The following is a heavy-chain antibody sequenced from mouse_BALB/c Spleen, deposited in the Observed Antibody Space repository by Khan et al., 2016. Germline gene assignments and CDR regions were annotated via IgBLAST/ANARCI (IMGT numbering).Heavy chain of an antibody. V-gene: IGHV5-6*01. D-gene: IGHD1-1*01. CDR2: ISGGGSYT. Sequence: EVELVESGGDLVKPGGSLKLSCTASGITFSTYDMSWVRQTPDERLEWVATISGGGSYTYYPASVKGRFTISRDTVKHTLFLQMSSLKSEDTAMYYCAGLYAGTYVMDYWGQGTSVTVSS. CDR3: AGLYAGTYVMDY. CDR1: GITFSTYD. J-gene: IGHJ4*01.